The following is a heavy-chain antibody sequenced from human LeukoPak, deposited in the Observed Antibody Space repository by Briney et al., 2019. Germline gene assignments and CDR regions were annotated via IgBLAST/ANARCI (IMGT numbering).Heavy chain of an antibody. CDR1: GFTFSSYG. V-gene: IGHV3-30*03. CDR3: ARDGIAAAGTIDY. J-gene: IGHJ4*02. D-gene: IGHD6-13*01. CDR2: ISYDGSNK. Sequence: GGSLRLSCAASGFTFSSYGMHWVRQAPGKGLEWVAVISYDGSNKYYADSVEGRFTISRDNSKNTLYLQMNSLRAEDTAVYYCARDGIAAAGTIDYWGQGTLVTVSS.